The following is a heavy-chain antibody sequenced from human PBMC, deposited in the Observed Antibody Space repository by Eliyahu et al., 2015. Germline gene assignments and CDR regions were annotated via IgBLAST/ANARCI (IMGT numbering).Heavy chain of an antibody. J-gene: IGHJ4*02. CDR2: IYWDDDK. CDR1: GXSLATGGVG. Sequence: QITLKESGPTLVKPSQTLTLTCTFSGXSLATGGVGVGWIRQPPGKALEWLALIYWDDDKRYKPSLRSRLTITKDTSRNQVVLTMTNMDPVDTATYFCAHRLDNTYWGQGILVTVSS. V-gene: IGHV2-5*02. D-gene: IGHD1-1*01. CDR3: AHRLDNTY.